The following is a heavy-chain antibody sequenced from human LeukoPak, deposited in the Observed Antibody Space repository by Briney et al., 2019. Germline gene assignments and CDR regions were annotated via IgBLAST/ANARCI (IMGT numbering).Heavy chain of an antibody. Sequence: SQTQSLTRTVSGGSINSHYSSWIRHPPGNGLEWIGYIYYSGSTNYNPSLKSRVTISVGTSKNQFSLKLSSVTAADTAVYYCATTWDYGSGPGGWFDPWGQGTLVTVSS. J-gene: IGHJ5*02. CDR1: GGSINSHY. CDR2: IYYSGST. CDR3: ATTWDYGSGPGGWFDP. V-gene: IGHV4-59*11. D-gene: IGHD3-10*01.